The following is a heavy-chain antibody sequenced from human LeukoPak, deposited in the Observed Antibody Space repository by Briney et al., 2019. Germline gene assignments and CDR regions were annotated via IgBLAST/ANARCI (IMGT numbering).Heavy chain of an antibody. CDR2: IRYDGSNK. J-gene: IGHJ4*02. V-gene: IGHV3-30*02. Sequence: GGSLRLSCAASGFTFSNYAMHWVRQAPGKGLEWVAFIRYDGSNKYYADSVKGRFTISRDNSKNTLYLQINSLRAEDAAVYYCAKDTRGDYGWDFDYWGQGTLVTVSS. CDR1: GFTFSNYA. D-gene: IGHD3-10*01. CDR3: AKDTRGDYGWDFDY.